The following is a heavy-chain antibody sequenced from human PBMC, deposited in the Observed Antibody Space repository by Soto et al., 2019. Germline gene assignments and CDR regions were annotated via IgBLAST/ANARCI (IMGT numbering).Heavy chain of an antibody. CDR1: GFTFDDYG. V-gene: IGHV3-20*04. D-gene: IGHD3-10*01. Sequence: EVQLAESGGGVVRPGGSLRLSCAASGFTFDDYGMSWVRPAPGKGLEWVSIINWNGGSIGYADSVQGRFTISRDKAKNSDYMQRNSLGAEDTALLYCARARSPGRYCDYWGQGTLVTVSA. CDR3: ARARSPGRYCDY. J-gene: IGHJ4*02. CDR2: INWNGGSI.